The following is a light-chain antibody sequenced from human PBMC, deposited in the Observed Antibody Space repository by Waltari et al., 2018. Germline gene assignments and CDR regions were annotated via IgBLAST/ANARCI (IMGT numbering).Light chain of an antibody. CDR3: MQGSHWPPWT. Sequence: DVVMTQSPLSLPVTLGQPASISCRSSQSLVHSDGNTYLNWFQQRPGQSPRRLIYKVSNRDSGVPDRFSGSGSGTDSTLKISTVEAEDVGVYYCMQGSHWPPWTFGQGTKVEIK. J-gene: IGKJ1*01. CDR1: QSLVHSDGNTY. CDR2: KVS. V-gene: IGKV2-30*02.